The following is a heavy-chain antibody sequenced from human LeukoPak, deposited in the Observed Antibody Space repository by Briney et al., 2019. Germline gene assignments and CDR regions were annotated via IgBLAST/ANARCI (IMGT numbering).Heavy chain of an antibody. CDR1: GFTFSSYA. V-gene: IGHV3-23*01. J-gene: IGHJ4*02. CDR2: ISGSGGST. D-gene: IGHD3-9*01. Sequence: GGSLRLSCAASGFTFSSYAMSWVRQAPGKGLEWVSVISGSGGSTYYADSVKGRFTISRDNSKNTLYLQVDSLRTEDTAVYYCAKGRQYSFDYLIDYWGQGTLVTVSS. CDR3: AKGRQYSFDYLIDY.